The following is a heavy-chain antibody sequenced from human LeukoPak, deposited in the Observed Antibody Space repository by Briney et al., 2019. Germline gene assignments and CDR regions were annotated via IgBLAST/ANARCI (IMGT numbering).Heavy chain of an antibody. V-gene: IGHV3-21*01. D-gene: IGHD2-2*01. Sequence: GGSLRLSCAASGFTFSSYSMNWVRQAPGKGLEWVSSISSSSGYIYYADSVKGRFTISRDNAKNSLYLQMNSLRAEDTAVYYCATLYCSSTSCPDYWGQGTLVTVSS. CDR1: GFTFSSYS. CDR2: ISSSSGYI. J-gene: IGHJ4*02. CDR3: ATLYCSSTSCPDY.